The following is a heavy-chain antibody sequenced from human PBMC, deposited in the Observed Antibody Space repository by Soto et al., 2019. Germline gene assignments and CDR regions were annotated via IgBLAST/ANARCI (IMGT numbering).Heavy chain of an antibody. CDR1: FFSLITSGVG. CDR3: AHRARAAHIEGGGYFDF. Sequence: XCPTLLNPTQTLTFTCTFSFFSLITSGVGVGWIRQPPGEALEWLALIYWSGDKRYSPSLQGRSTITKDTSKNQVVLTMTNVDPVDTATYYCAHRARAAHIEGGGYFDFWGQGALVTVSS. D-gene: IGHD2-15*01. J-gene: IGHJ4*02. CDR2: IYWSGDK. V-gene: IGHV2-5*01.